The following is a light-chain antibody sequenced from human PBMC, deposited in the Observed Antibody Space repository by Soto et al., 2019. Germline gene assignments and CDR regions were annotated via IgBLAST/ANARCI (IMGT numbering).Light chain of an antibody. J-gene: IGKJ1*01. CDR3: QQYGSSSWK. Sequence: EIVLTQSPGTLSLSPGERATLPCRASQSVSSSYLAWYQQKPGQAPRLLIYGASSRATGIPDRFSGSGSGTDFTLTISRLEPEDFAVYYCQQYGSSSWKFGQGTKVDI. CDR2: GAS. V-gene: IGKV3-20*01. CDR1: QSVSSSY.